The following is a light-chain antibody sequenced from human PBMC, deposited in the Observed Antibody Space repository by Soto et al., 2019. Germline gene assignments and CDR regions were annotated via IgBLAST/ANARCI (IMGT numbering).Light chain of an antibody. Sequence: QSALTQPASVSGSPGQSITISCTGTSSDVGGYNYVSWYQQHPGKAPKLMIYEVSNRPSGVSNRFSGSKSGNTASLTISGLQAEYEADYSCSSYKSSSTSPFGTGTEVTVL. CDR1: SSDVGGYNY. V-gene: IGLV2-14*01. CDR2: EVS. J-gene: IGLJ1*01. CDR3: SSYKSSSTSP.